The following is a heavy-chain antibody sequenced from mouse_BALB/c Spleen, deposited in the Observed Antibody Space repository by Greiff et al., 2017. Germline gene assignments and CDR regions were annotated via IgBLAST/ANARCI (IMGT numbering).Heavy chain of an antibody. J-gene: IGHJ4*01. CDR2: ISDGGSYT. Sequence: DVKLVESGGGLVKPGGSLKLSCAASGFTFSDYYMYWVRQTPEKRLEWVATISDGGSYTYYPDSVKGRFTISRDNAKNNLYLQMSSLKSEDTAMYYCARDGNYKGAMDYWGQGTSVTVSS. CDR1: GFTFSDYY. CDR3: ARDGNYKGAMDY. V-gene: IGHV5-4*02. D-gene: IGHD2-1*01.